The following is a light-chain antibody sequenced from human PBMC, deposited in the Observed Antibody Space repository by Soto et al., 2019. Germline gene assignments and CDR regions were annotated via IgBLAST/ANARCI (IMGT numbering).Light chain of an antibody. V-gene: IGKV3-15*01. J-gene: IGKJ3*01. CDR1: QNIRTD. CDR3: QQYANWPPDT. CDR2: GAS. Sequence: EVLMTQSPATLSVSPGERATLSCRASQNIRTDLAWYQQKPGQAPMLLIYGASTRATGIPARFSGSGAGTDFTLTISSLQSEDFAVYYCQQYANWPPDTFGPGTKVDFK.